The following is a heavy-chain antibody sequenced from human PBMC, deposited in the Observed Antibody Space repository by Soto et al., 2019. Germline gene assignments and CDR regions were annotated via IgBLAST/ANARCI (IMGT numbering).Heavy chain of an antibody. CDR3: ARISSITIFGVVTNWFDP. Sequence: SETLSLTCTVSGGSISSYYWSWIRQPPGKGLEWIGYIYYSGSTNYNPSLKSRVTISVDTSKNQFSLKLSSVTAADTAVYYCARISSITIFGVVTNWFDPWGQGTLVTVSS. CDR1: GGSISSYY. J-gene: IGHJ5*02. V-gene: IGHV4-59*08. D-gene: IGHD3-3*01. CDR2: IYYSGST.